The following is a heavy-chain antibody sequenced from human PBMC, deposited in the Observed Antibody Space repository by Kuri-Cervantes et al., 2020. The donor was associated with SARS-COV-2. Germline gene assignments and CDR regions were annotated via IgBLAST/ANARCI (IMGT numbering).Heavy chain of an antibody. CDR2: IIPIFGTA. CDR3: ARDHPYSNYDYYYYGMDV. V-gene: IGHV1-69*13. D-gene: IGHD4-11*01. J-gene: IGHJ6*02. CDR1: GGTFSSYA. Sequence: SVKVSCKASGGTFSSYAISWVRQAPGQGLEWMGGIIPIFGTANYAQKFQGRVTITADESTSTAYMELSSLRSEDTAVYYCARDHPYSNYDYYYYGMDVWGQGTTVTVSS.